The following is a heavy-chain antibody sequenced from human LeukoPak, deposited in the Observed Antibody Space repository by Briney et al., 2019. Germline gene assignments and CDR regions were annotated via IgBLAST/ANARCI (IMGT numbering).Heavy chain of an antibody. CDR3: AKDRLGGPYFFHY. CDR1: GFTFSSYA. D-gene: IGHD3-16*01. J-gene: IGHJ4*02. Sequence: GGSLRLSCASSGFTFSSYAMSWVRQAPGKGLEWVSTIGGTGVRTYYADSVKGRYTISRDNYKNTLYLQINSRRAEDTAVYFCAKDRLGGPYFFHYWGQGTLVTVSS. CDR2: IGGTGVRT. V-gene: IGHV3-23*01.